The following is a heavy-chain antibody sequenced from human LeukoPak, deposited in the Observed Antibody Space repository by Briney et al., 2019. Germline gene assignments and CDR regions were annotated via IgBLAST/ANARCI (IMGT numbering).Heavy chain of an antibody. CDR2: MNPNSGNT. CDR3: ARGLLPCGDCYLNWFDP. Sequence: GASVKVSCKASGYTFTSYDINWVRQATGQGLEWMGWMNPNSGNTGYAQKFQGRVTITRNTSISTAYMELSSLRSEDTAVYYCARGLLPCGDCYLNWFDPWGQGTLVTVSS. D-gene: IGHD2-21*02. V-gene: IGHV1-8*03. CDR1: GYTFTSYD. J-gene: IGHJ5*02.